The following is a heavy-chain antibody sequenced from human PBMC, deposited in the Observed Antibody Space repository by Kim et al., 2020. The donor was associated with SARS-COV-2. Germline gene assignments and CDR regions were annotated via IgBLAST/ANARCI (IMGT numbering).Heavy chain of an antibody. Sequence: GGSLRLSCAASGFTFSSYSMNWVRQAPGKGLEWVSSISSSSSYIYYADSVKGRFTISRDNAKNSLYLQMNSLRAEDTAVYYCARDSPTGNYYYYGMDVWGQGTTVTVSS. D-gene: IGHD1-1*01. V-gene: IGHV3-21*01. CDR3: ARDSPTGNYYYYGMDV. J-gene: IGHJ6*02. CDR2: ISSSSSYI. CDR1: GFTFSSYS.